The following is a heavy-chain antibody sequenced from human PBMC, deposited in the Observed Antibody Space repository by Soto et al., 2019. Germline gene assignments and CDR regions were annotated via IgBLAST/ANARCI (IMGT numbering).Heavy chain of an antibody. CDR1: GGSISSSNW. V-gene: IGHV4-4*02. D-gene: IGHD6-19*01. CDR2: IYHSGST. Sequence: SETLSLTCAVSGGSISSSNWWSWVRQPPGKGLEWIGEIYHSGSTNYNPSLKSRVTISVDKSNNQFSLKLSSVTAADTAVYYCARQGSSGWYRGFYFDYGGQGTLVTGSS. J-gene: IGHJ4*02. CDR3: ARQGSSGWYRGFYFDY.